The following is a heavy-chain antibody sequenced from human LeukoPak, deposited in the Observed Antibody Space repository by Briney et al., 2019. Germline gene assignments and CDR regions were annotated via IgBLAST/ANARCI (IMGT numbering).Heavy chain of an antibody. J-gene: IGHJ6*03. CDR3: ARGPNLRFLEWLPTGYMDV. CDR1: GYTFTGYY. Sequence: ASVKVSCKASGYTFTGYYMHWVRQAPGQGLEWMRWINPNSGGTNYAQKFQGRVTMTRDTSISTAYMELSRLRSDDTAVYYCARGPNLRFLEWLPTGYMDVWGKGTTVTVSS. D-gene: IGHD3-3*01. CDR2: INPNSGGT. V-gene: IGHV1-2*02.